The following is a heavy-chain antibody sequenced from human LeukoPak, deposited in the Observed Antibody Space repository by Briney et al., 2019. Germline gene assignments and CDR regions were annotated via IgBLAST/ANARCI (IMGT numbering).Heavy chain of an antibody. D-gene: IGHD3-22*01. V-gene: IGHV3-30-3*01. Sequence: GGSLRLSCAASGFTFSSYAMHWVRQAPGKGLEWVAVISYDGSNKYYADSVKGRFTISRDNSKNTLYLQMNSLRAEDTAVYYCARDLFTMIVVVIPGPDYWGQGTLVTVSS. CDR3: ARDLFTMIVVVIPGPDY. CDR2: ISYDGSNK. CDR1: GFTFSSYA. J-gene: IGHJ4*02.